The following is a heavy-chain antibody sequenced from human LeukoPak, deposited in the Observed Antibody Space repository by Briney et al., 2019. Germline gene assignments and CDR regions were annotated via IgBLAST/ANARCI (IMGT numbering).Heavy chain of an antibody. J-gene: IGHJ4*02. Sequence: PGGSLRLSCSASGLTVTDNYMSWVRQAPGKGLEWVSVIFPDGRTYHSDSLKGRFTISRDKSKNTVLLQINGLRADDTALYHCARTNPVYGDFDYWGQGVPVTVSS. CDR1: GLTVTDNY. D-gene: IGHD4-17*01. V-gene: IGHV3-53*01. CDR2: IFPDGRT. CDR3: ARTNPVYGDFDY.